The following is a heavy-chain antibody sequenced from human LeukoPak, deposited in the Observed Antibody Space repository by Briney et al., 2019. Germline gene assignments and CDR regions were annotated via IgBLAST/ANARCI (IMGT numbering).Heavy chain of an antibody. J-gene: IGHJ4*02. Sequence: ASVKVSCTASGYTFSSYGISWVRQAPGQGLEWMGRISGNNGNTNYAQKFQGRVTMTTDTSTNTAYMELRSLRSDDTAVYYCARVFCCSGGTCYSGCFDYWGQGTLVTVSS. CDR2: ISGNNGNT. CDR1: GYTFSSYG. V-gene: IGHV1-18*01. D-gene: IGHD2-15*01. CDR3: ARVFCCSGGTCYSGCFDY.